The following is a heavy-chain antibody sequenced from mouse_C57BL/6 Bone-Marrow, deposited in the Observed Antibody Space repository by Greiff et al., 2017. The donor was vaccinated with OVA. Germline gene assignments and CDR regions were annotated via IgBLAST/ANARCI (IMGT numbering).Heavy chain of an antibody. J-gene: IGHJ3*01. Sequence: EVKLQEPGPGLVKPSQSLSLTCYVTGYSITSGYYWNWIRQLPGNKLEWMGYISYDGSNNYNPSLKNRLSNTRDTSKSQFFLELNSVTTEDTATYDCARDCGYVGFSCWGQGVLVTVSA. CDR2: ISYDGSN. CDR1: GYSITSGYY. CDR3: ARDCGYVGFSC. D-gene: IGHD2-2*01. V-gene: IGHV3-6*01.